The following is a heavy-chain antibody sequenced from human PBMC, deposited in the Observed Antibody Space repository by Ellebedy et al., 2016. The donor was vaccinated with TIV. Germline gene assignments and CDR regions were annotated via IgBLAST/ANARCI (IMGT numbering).Heavy chain of an antibody. CDR2: IYYSGRT. CDR3: ARGGTSYSDY. J-gene: IGHJ4*02. D-gene: IGHD1-1*01. V-gene: IGHV4-39*07. CDR1: GGSVSSSSYY. Sequence: SETLSLTCTVSGGSVSSSSYYWVWIRQSPGKGLEWIGSIYYSGRTYYNPSLKSRITMSLDTSKNQSSLKVSSVTAAATAIYYCARGGTSYSDYWGQGTLVTVSS.